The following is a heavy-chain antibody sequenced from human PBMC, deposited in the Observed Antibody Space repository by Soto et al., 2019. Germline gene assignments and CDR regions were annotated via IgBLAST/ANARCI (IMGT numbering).Heavy chain of an antibody. V-gene: IGHV3-23*01. J-gene: IGHJ4*02. CDR3: AKATPDVLRFLEWLLTFDY. D-gene: IGHD3-3*01. CDR2: ISGSGGST. CDR1: GFTFSSYA. Sequence: GGSLRLSCAASGFTFSSYAMSWVRQAPGKGLEWVSAISGSGGSTYYADSVKGRFTISRDNSKNTLYLQMNSLRAEDTAVYYCAKATPDVLRFLEWLLTFDYWGQGTLVTVSS.